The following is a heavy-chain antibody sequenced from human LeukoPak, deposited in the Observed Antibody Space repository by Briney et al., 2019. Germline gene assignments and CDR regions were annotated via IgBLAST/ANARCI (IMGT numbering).Heavy chain of an antibody. Sequence: PGGSLRLSCAAPGFTFDEYPMHWVRQAPGKGLEWVAGISSNSGSIGYAGSVKGRFTIPRDKPKNSLYLQMNSLTASGTAVYYCAKANVKYCSGGSSFDAFDIWVQGTMVTVSS. J-gene: IGHJ3*02. D-gene: IGHD2-15*01. CDR3: AKANVKYCSGGSSFDAFDI. CDR1: GFTFDEYP. CDR2: ISSNSGSI. V-gene: IGHV3-9*01.